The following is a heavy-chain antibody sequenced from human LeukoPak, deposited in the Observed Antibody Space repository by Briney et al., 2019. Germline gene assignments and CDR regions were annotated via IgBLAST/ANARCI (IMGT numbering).Heavy chain of an antibody. CDR2: SYSDRNT. CDR1: GFTVSNNY. J-gene: IGHJ3*02. CDR3: VRKNRDFNAAFDI. Sequence: PGGSLRLSCAPSGFTVSNNYMSSVRPAPGEGLEWVSISYSDRNTNYADSVKGRFTISRDTSQNTLSLQMNSLRAEDTAVYYCVRKNRDFNAAFDIWGQGTVVTVSS. D-gene: IGHD1-14*01. V-gene: IGHV3-53*01.